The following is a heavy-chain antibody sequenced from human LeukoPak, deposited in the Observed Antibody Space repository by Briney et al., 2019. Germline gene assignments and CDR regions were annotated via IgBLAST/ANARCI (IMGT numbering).Heavy chain of an antibody. V-gene: IGHV1-46*01. D-gene: IGHD1-26*01. Sequence: GGSLRLSCAASGSTFSSYGMHWVRQAPGQGLEWMGLINPTGGSTGYAQKFQGRVTMTRDMSTSTDYMELSSLRSEDTAIYYCARDNSVGDNAWWFDPWGQGTLVTVSS. CDR2: INPTGGST. J-gene: IGHJ5*02. CDR3: ARDNSVGDNAWWFDP. CDR1: GSTFSSYG.